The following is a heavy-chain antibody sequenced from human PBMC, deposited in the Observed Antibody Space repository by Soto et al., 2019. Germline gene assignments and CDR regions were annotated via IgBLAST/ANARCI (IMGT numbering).Heavy chain of an antibody. CDR3: ARGLGYKGAFDI. J-gene: IGHJ3*02. V-gene: IGHV3-33*01. CDR2: IWYDGSNK. Sequence: GESLKISCAASGFTFSSYGMHWVRQAPGKGLEWVAVIWYDGSNKYYADSVKGRFTISRDNSKNTLYLQMNSLRAEDTAVYYCARGLGYKGAFDIWGQGTMVTVSS. CDR1: GFTFSSYG. D-gene: IGHD5-12*01.